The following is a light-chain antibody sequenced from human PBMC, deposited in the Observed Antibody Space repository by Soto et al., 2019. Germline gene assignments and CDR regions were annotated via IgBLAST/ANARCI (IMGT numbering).Light chain of an antibody. CDR1: QSISNW. V-gene: IGKV1-5*03. CDR2: KAS. CDR3: QQYNST. J-gene: IGKJ1*01. Sequence: DTQLTQSPSTLSAFVGDRVTITCRASQSISNWLAWYQQKPGKAPKLLIYKASSLESGVPSRFSGRGSGTEFTLTISSLQPDDFATYYCQQYNSTFGQGTKVEIK.